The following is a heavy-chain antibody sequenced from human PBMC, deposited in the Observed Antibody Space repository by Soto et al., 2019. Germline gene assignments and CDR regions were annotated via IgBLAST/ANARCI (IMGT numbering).Heavy chain of an antibody. Sequence: QVQLVESGGGVVQPGRSLRLSCTASGFTFNTYGMQWVRQAPGKGLVWVALVSYHGTDKFYADSVKGLFTISRDNSKNMLELQMNSRTVDDTAVYYCAKASTTVTSYYFDFCGQVTLVTVSS. D-gene: IGHD4-17*01. CDR3: AKASTTVTSYYFDF. CDR1: GFTFNTYG. CDR2: VSYHGTDK. V-gene: IGHV3-30*18. J-gene: IGHJ4*02.